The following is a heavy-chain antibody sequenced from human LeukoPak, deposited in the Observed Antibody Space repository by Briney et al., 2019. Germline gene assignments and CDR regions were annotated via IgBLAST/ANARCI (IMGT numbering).Heavy chain of an antibody. V-gene: IGHV1-2*02. Sequence: ASVKVSCKTSGYTFIGFYVHWVRQAPGQGLEWMGWINPNSGGTNYAQNFQGRVTMTRDTSISTAYMELSRLRSDDTAVYYCARGGSGSPEVNRFDPWGQGTLVTVSS. D-gene: IGHD1-26*01. CDR1: GYTFIGFY. CDR2: INPNSGGT. CDR3: ARGGSGSPEVNRFDP. J-gene: IGHJ5*02.